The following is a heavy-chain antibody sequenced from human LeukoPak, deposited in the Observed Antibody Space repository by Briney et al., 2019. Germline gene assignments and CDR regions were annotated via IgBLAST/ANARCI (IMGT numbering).Heavy chain of an antibody. J-gene: IGHJ4*02. V-gene: IGHV1-8*01. CDR1: GYTFSTCD. Sequence: GASVKVSCKASGYTFSTCDINWVRQATGQGLEWMGWMNPNSGNTGFAHKFQGRVTMTRDTSINTAYMELSSLRSEDTAVYYCARVLGSIPHWGQGILVTVSS. CDR3: ARVLGSIPH. D-gene: IGHD1-1*01. CDR2: MNPNSGNT.